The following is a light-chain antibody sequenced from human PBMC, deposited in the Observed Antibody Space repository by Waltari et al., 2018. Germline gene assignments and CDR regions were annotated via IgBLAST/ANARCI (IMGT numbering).Light chain of an antibody. CDR2: LTH. CDR1: ISNIGPHY. Sequence: QSVLTQPPSASGTPGQSVTIPCSGSISNIGPHYVYWYQQLPGTAPKLLIYLTHQRPSGVPDRFSASKSGTSASLAISGLRFEDEADYYCATRDEGPTVVFGGGTKLTVL. V-gene: IGLV1-47*01. CDR3: ATRDEGPTVV. J-gene: IGLJ2*01.